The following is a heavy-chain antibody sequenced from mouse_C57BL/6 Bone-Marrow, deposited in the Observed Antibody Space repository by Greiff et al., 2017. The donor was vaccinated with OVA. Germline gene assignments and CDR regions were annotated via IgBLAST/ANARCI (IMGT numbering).Heavy chain of an antibody. CDR2: VYPRDGST. CDR3: ARYGPYYFDD. D-gene: IGHD1-2*01. Sequence: VQLQQSDVELVKPGASVKISCKVSGYTFTDHTIHWMKQRPEQGLEWLGYVYPRDGSTKYNEKFTGKATLPADKSSSTACMQLNSLTSEDSAVYFCARYGPYYFDDWGRGTTLTVSS. J-gene: IGHJ2*01. CDR1: GYTFTDHT. V-gene: IGHV1-78*01.